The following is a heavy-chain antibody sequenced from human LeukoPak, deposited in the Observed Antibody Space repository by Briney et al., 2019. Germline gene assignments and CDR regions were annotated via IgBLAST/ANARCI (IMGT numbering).Heavy chain of an antibody. V-gene: IGHV3-30*04. J-gene: IGHJ6*03. Sequence: GGSLRLPCTASGFTFSSYAMHWVRQAPGKGLEWVAVISYDGSNKYYADSVKGRFTISRDNSKNTLYLQMYSLRAEDTAVYYCARGGGDPSKYYYYYMDVWGKGTTVTVSS. CDR2: ISYDGSNK. CDR1: GFTFSSYA. D-gene: IGHD2-21*02. CDR3: ARGGGDPSKYYYYYMDV.